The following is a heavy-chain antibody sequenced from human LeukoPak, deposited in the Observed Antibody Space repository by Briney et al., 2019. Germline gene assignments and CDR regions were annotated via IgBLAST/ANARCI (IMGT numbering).Heavy chain of an antibody. V-gene: IGHV3-53*01. CDR3: ARRAGGYSHPYDY. Sequence: GGSLRLSCAVSGFNVGGNYMSWVRQAPGKGLEGVSLIYSGGTTYYAGSVKGRFTISRDNSKNTLYLQMNSLRAEDTAVYYCARRAGGYSHPYDYWGQGILVTVSS. CDR1: GFNVGGNY. CDR2: IYSGGTT. J-gene: IGHJ4*02. D-gene: IGHD4-23*01.